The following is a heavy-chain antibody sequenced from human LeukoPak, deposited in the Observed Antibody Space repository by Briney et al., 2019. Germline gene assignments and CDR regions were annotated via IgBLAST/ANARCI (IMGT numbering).Heavy chain of an antibody. J-gene: IGHJ4*02. CDR2: MNQLGNEK. CDR3: ARGTYYYEF. V-gene: IGHV3-7*04. CDR1: KFTFSSYW. Sequence: PGGSLRLSCAASKFTFSSYWMSWVRQAPGKRLEWVAYMNQLGNEKNYVDSVKGRFTISRDNAKNSLYLQMNSLRAEDTAVYYCARGTYYYEFWGQGTLVTVSS. D-gene: IGHD3-16*01.